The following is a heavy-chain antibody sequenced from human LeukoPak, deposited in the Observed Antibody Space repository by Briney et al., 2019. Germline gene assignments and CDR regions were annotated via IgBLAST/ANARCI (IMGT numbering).Heavy chain of an antibody. J-gene: IGHJ4*02. CDR3: ARENWAPYD. D-gene: IGHD3-3*01. Sequence: SGGSLRLSCGASGFTLTNYWMTWVRHAPGKGLECVANIKQDGRERHYVDSVKGRFTISRDNAKNSLYLPMNSLRAEDTAVYYCARENWAPYDWGQGTLVTVSS. V-gene: IGHV3-7*01. CDR1: GFTLTNYW. CDR2: IKQDGRER.